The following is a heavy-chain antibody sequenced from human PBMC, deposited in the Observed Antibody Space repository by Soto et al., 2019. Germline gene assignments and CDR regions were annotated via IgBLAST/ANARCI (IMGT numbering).Heavy chain of an antibody. CDR1: GGSISSSNW. D-gene: IGHD4-17*01. Sequence: QVQLQESGPGLVRPSETLSLTCTVSGGSISSSNWWNWVRQSPGEGLEWIAEIHHSGATNYNPSLKSRVTISTDTSKHQFSLMLTSVTAAATAVDYCATLGMSPTVPDSWGQGSLVTVTS. CDR2: IHHSGAT. V-gene: IGHV4-4*02. J-gene: IGHJ4*02. CDR3: ATLGMSPTVPDS.